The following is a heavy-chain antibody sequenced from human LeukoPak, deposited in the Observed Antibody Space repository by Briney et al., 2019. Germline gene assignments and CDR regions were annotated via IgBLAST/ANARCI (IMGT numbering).Heavy chain of an antibody. V-gene: IGHV3-20*01. Sequence: GGSLRLSCAASGFTFDDYGMSWVRQAPGKGLEWVSGINWNGGSTGYADSVKGRFTISRDNAKNSLYLQMNSLRAEDTALYHCARGVGATSHDAFDIWGQGIMVTVSS. D-gene: IGHD1-26*01. CDR2: INWNGGST. CDR1: GFTFDDYG. CDR3: ARGVGATSHDAFDI. J-gene: IGHJ3*02.